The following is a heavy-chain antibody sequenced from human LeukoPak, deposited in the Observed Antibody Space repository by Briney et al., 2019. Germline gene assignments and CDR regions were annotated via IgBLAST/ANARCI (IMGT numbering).Heavy chain of an antibody. Sequence: PPETPSHTRTVSGGSISTYYGSWIWQPPGKGLEWIGYIYYSGSTNYNPSLQRRVTISVDTSKNQFSLKLSSVTAADTAVYYCARGATSLSYFDSRGQGTLVTVSS. CDR3: ARGATSLSYFDS. J-gene: IGHJ4*02. CDR2: IYYSGST. CDR1: GGSISTYY. D-gene: IGHD2-2*01. V-gene: IGHV4-59*01.